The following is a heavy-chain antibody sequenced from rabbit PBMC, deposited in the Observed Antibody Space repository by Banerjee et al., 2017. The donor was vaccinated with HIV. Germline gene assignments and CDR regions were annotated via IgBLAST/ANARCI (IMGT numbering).Heavy chain of an antibody. V-gene: IGHV1S40*01. CDR1: GLDFSSSYY. D-gene: IGHD7-1*01. CDR2: IATGSGST. Sequence: QSLEESGGDLVKPGASLTLTCKASGLDFSSSYYMCWVRQAPGKGLEWIGCIATGSGSTWYASWAKGRFTISKASWTTVTLQMTSLTAADTATYFCARDLTGVTGWNFNLWGPGTLVTVS. J-gene: IGHJ4*01. CDR3: ARDLTGVTGWNFNL.